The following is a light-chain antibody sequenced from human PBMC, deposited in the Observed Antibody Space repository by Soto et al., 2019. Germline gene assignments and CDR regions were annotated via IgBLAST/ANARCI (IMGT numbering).Light chain of an antibody. J-gene: IGLJ2*01. CDR3: QSYDSSLSGVV. Sequence: QSVLTQPPXVSXXPXXRVXXXXXXXDSNXGXXXXXXXXQLPGRAXXXXXHANRDRPSGVPXRFSGSKSDTSASLAITGLQAEDEADYYCQSYDSSLSGVVFGGGTKLTVL. CDR1: DSNXGXXX. V-gene: IGLV1-40*01. CDR2: ANR.